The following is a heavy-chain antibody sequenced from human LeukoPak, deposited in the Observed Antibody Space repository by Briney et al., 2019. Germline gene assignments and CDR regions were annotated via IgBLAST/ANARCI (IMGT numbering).Heavy chain of an antibody. Sequence: PSETLSLTCTVSGGSISSYYWSWIRQPPGKGLEWIGYIYYSGSTNYNPSLKSRVTISVDTSENQFSLKLSSVTAADTAVYYCAREWYGLGDYWGQGTLVTVSS. D-gene: IGHD2-15*01. CDR3: AREWYGLGDY. CDR1: GGSISSYY. V-gene: IGHV4-59*01. CDR2: IYYSGST. J-gene: IGHJ4*02.